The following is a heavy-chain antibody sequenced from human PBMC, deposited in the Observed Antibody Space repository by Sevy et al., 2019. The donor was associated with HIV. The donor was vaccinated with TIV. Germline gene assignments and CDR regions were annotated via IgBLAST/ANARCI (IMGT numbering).Heavy chain of an antibody. CDR1: GGSVSSGDYY. CDR3: AREKRTGPVDPPNGFGF. V-gene: IGHV4-61*08. J-gene: IGHJ4*02. Sequence: SETLSLTCSVSGGSVSSGDYYWGWIRQSPGKGLECIGYISYRTTTNYNPSLKSRDTISVDSSKNQFSLRLTSVTAADTAIYYCAREKRTGPVDPPNGFGFWGQGALVTDSS. CDR2: ISYRTTT.